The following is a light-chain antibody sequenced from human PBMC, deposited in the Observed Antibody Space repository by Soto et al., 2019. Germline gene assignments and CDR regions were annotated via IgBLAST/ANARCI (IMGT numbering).Light chain of an antibody. V-gene: IGLV2-14*03. CDR2: DVT. J-gene: IGLJ1*01. CDR3: SSYTTSNTRQIV. Sequence: QSVLTQPGSVSGSPGQSITISCTGTSSDVGGYSYVSWYQHHPGKAPKLIIYDVTNRPSGVSNPFSGSKSGNTASLTISGLQPEDEADYYCSSYTTSNTRQIVFGTGTKVTVL. CDR1: SSDVGGYSY.